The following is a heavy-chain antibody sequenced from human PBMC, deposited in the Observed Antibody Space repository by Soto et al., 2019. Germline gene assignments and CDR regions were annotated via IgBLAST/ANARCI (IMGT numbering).Heavy chain of an antibody. J-gene: IGHJ4*02. D-gene: IGHD5-18*01. CDR3: AAKTWIQLWSPGY. V-gene: IGHV3-30*03. Sequence: GSLRLSCAASGFTFSSYGMHWVRQAPGKGLEWVAVISYDGSNKYYADSVKGRFTISRDNSKNTLYLQMNSLRAEDTAVYYCAAKTWIQLWSPGYWGQGTLVTISS. CDR1: GFTFSSYG. CDR2: ISYDGSNK.